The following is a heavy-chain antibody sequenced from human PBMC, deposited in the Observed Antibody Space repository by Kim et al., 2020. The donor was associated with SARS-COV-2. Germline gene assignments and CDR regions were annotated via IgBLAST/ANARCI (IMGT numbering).Heavy chain of an antibody. CDR1: GFTFSSYG. CDR2: ISYDGSNK. V-gene: IGHV3-30*03. CDR3: AQTRGGTDALPWFDP. D-gene: IGHD3-10*01. J-gene: IGHJ5*02. Sequence: GGSLRLSCAASGFTFSSYGMHWVRQAPGKGLEWVAVISYDGSNKYYADSVKGRFTISRDNSKNTLYLQMNSLRAEDTAVYYCAQTRGGTDALPWFDPWGQGTLVTVSS.